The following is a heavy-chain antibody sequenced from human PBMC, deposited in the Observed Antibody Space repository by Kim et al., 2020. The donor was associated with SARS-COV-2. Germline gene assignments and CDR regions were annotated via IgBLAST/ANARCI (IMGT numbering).Heavy chain of an antibody. V-gene: IGHV1-3*01. D-gene: IGHD3-9*01. J-gene: IGHJ6*02. CDR3: AREGYDILTGYRKGMDV. Sequence: FQGRGTITRDTSASTAYMELSSLRSEDTAVYYCAREGYDILTGYRKGMDVWGQGTTVTVSS.